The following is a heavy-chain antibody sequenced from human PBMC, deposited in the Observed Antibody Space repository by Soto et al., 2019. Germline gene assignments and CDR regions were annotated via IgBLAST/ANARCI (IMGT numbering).Heavy chain of an antibody. CDR1: GGSISPYY. CDR2: IYYGGST. V-gene: IGHV4-59*01. Sequence: PSETLSLTCTVSGGSISPYYWRWIRQPPGKGLEWIGYIYYGGSTKYNPSLKSRVTISVDTSENQFSLRLSSVTAADTAVYYCAKERRGRIFGGFDSWGQGTLVTVSS. D-gene: IGHD3-3*01. J-gene: IGHJ5*01. CDR3: AKERRGRIFGGFDS.